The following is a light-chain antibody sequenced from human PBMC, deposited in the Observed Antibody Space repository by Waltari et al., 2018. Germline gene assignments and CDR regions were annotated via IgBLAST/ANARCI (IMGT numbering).Light chain of an antibody. J-gene: IGLJ2*01. Sequence: SYVLTQPPSVSVAPGQTASITCGGNNIGSESVHWYQQKPGQAPVLVVYDDSDRPSGIPERFSGSNSGNTATLTISRVEAGDEADYYCQVWNSGSTHMVFSGGTKLTVL. CDR2: DDS. CDR3: QVWNSGSTHMV. V-gene: IGLV3-21*02. CDR1: NIGSES.